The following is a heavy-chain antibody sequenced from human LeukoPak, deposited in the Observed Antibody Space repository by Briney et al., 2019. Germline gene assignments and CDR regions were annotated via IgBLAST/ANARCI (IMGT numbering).Heavy chain of an antibody. D-gene: IGHD5-18*01. CDR2: ISYDGSNE. CDR3: ASPAMVTI. Sequence: GGSLRLSCAASGFTFSSYGMHWVRQAPGKGLEWVAIISYDGSNEYYADSVKGRFTISRDNSKNTLYLQMNSLRAEDTAVYYCASPAMVTIWGQGTLVTVSS. V-gene: IGHV3-30*19. CDR1: GFTFSSYG. J-gene: IGHJ4*02.